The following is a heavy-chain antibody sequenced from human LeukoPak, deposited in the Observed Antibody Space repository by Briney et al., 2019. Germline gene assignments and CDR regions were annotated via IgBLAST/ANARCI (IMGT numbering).Heavy chain of an antibody. V-gene: IGHV3-23*01. D-gene: IGHD4-11*01. CDR3: AKDPGRSNYFFDY. CDR2: ISGSGGST. CDR1: EFTFSIYA. J-gene: IGHJ4*02. Sequence: GRSLRLSCAASEFTFSIYAMRWVRQDPGNWLDWVSAISGSGGSTYYADSVKGRFTISRDNSKNTLYLQMNSLRAEDTAVYYCAKDPGRSNYFFDYWGQGTLVTVSS.